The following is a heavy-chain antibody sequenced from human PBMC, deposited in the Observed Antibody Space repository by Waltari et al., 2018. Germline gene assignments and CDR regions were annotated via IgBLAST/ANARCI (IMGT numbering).Heavy chain of an antibody. V-gene: IGHV3-13*01. CDR3: AREYCSGAGCPGGLFLDL. CDR2: IGVAGDT. CDR1: GFTFRNYD. D-gene: IGHD2-15*01. J-gene: IGHJ2*01. Sequence: EVQLVESGGPLVQPGGSLRLSCAASGFTFRNYDLPRVRQGAGEGLEWVSAIGVAGDTYYGDSVKGRFTISRENAKNSLFLQMNSLRADDTAVYYCAREYCSGAGCPGGLFLDLWGRGTLVTVS.